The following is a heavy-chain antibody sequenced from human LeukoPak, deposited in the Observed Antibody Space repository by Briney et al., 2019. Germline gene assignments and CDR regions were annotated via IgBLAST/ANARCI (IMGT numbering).Heavy chain of an antibody. CDR2: IYSGGST. Sequence: GGSLRLSCAASGFTVSSNYMSWVRQAPGKGLEWVSVIYSGGSTYYADSVKGRFTISRDNSKNTLYLQMNSLRAEDTAVYYCASWRNYDYVWGSGYSDYWGQGTLVTVSS. CDR3: ASWRNYDYVWGSGYSDY. V-gene: IGHV3-53*01. J-gene: IGHJ4*02. CDR1: GFTVSSNY. D-gene: IGHD3-16*01.